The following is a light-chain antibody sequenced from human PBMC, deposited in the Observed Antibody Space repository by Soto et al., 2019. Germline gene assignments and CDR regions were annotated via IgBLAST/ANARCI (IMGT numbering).Light chain of an antibody. V-gene: IGLV2-23*01. Sequence: QSALTQPASVSGSPGQSITISCTGTSSDVGSYCLVSWYQQHPGKAPKLVIYEGSKRPSGVSHRFSGSKSGNTASLAISGLQAEDEADYYCCSCAGSGWVFGGGTKLTVL. CDR3: CSCAGSGWV. CDR1: SSDVGSYCL. CDR2: EGS. J-gene: IGLJ3*02.